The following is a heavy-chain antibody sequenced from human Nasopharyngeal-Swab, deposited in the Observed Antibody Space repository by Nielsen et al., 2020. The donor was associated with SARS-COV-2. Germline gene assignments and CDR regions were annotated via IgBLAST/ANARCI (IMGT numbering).Heavy chain of an antibody. CDR2: FDPEDGET. Sequence: ASVKVSCKVSGYTLTELSMHWVRQAPGKGLEWMGGFDPEDGETIYAQKFQGRVTMAEDTSTDTAYMELSSLRSEDTAVYYCARDQHGVLSSAFDIWGQGTMVTVSS. V-gene: IGHV1-24*01. D-gene: IGHD4/OR15-4a*01. J-gene: IGHJ3*02. CDR3: ARDQHGVLSSAFDI. CDR1: GYTLTELS.